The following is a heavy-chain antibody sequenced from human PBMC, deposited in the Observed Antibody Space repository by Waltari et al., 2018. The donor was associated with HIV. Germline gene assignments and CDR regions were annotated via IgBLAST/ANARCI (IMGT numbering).Heavy chain of an antibody. V-gene: IGHV3-48*01. CDR3: ARSKYSSSSGFDL. J-gene: IGHJ2*01. CDR2: IMSSSSTI. D-gene: IGHD6-6*01. CDR1: GFTFSSYS. Sequence: EVQLVESGGGLVQPGGSLRLSCAASGFTFSSYSMNWVRQAPEKGLEWVSYIMSSSSTIYYADSVKGRFTISRDNAKNSLYLQMNSLRAGDTAVYYCARSKYSSSSGFDLWGRGTLVTVSS.